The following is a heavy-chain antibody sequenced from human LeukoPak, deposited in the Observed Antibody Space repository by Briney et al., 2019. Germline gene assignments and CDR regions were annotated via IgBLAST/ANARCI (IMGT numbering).Heavy chain of an antibody. V-gene: IGHV3-7*04. J-gene: IGHJ5*02. CDR2: IKQDGSEK. CDR1: GFTFSSYW. Sequence: GGSLRLSCAASGFTFSSYWMSWVRQAPGKGLEWVANIKQDGSEKYYVDSVKGRFTISRDNAKNSLYLQMNSLRAEDTAVYYCARDLGGYYAEEWFDPWGQGTLVTVSS. CDR3: ARDLGGYYAEEWFDP. D-gene: IGHD2-2*01.